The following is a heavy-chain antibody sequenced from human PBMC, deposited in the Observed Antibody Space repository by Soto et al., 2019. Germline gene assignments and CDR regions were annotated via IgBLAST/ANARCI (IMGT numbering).Heavy chain of an antibody. Sequence: GGSLRLSCAASGFTFSSYAMSWVRQAPGKGLEWVSAISGSGGSTYYADSVKGRFTISRDNSKNSLYLQMNSLRAEDTAVYYCAKIVVVPRGVFDYWGQGTLVTVSS. CDR1: GFTFSSYA. CDR2: ISGSGGST. J-gene: IGHJ4*02. V-gene: IGHV3-23*01. D-gene: IGHD3-22*01. CDR3: AKIVVVPRGVFDY.